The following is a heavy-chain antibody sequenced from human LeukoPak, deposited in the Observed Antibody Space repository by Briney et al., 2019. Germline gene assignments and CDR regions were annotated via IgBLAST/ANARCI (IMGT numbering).Heavy chain of an antibody. CDR1: GFTFSSYW. D-gene: IGHD3-9*01. V-gene: IGHV3-74*01. CDR3: AGERDILTGYYPFDY. J-gene: IGHJ4*02. CDR2: INSDGSST. Sequence: GGSLRLSCAASGFTFSSYWMHWVRQAPGKGLVWVSRINSDGSSTSYADSVKGRFTISRDNAKNTLYLQMNSLRAEDTAVYYCAGERDILTGYYPFDYWGQGTLVTVSS.